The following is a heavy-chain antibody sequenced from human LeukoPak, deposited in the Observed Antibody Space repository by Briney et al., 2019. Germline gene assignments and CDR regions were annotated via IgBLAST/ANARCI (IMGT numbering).Heavy chain of an antibody. V-gene: IGHV4-4*07. CDR3: ARDRVEMATIAYFDY. Sequence: SETLSLTCTVSGGSISSYYWSWIRQPAGKGLEWIGRIYTSGSTNYNPSHKSRVTMSVDTSKNQFSLKLSSVTAADTAVYYCARDRVEMATIAYFDYWGQGTLVTVSS. D-gene: IGHD5-24*01. CDR1: GGSISSYY. CDR2: IYTSGST. J-gene: IGHJ4*02.